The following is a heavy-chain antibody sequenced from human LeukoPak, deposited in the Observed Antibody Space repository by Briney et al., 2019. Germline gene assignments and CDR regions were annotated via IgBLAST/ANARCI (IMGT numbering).Heavy chain of an antibody. CDR1: GGSISSYY. D-gene: IGHD5-12*01. V-gene: IGHV4-59*01. CDR3: ARARGYSGYEIDY. CDR2: IYYSGST. J-gene: IGHJ4*02. Sequence: SETLSLTCTVSGGSISSYYWSWIRQPPGKGLEWIGYIYYSGSTNYNPSLKSRVTISVDTSKNQFSLKLSSVTAADTAVYYCARARGYSGYEIDYWGQGTLVTVSS.